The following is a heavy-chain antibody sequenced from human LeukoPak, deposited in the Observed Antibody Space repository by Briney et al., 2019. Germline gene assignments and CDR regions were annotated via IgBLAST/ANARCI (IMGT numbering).Heavy chain of an antibody. D-gene: IGHD6-19*01. V-gene: IGHV5-51*01. J-gene: IGHJ4*02. CDR3: ARLLEGVAGTWGY. Sequence: GESLKISCKGSGYTFTTYWIAWVRQMPGKGLEWMGMIYPGDSDTRYSPSFQGQVTISADKSISTAYLQWGGLKASDTAMYYCARLLEGVAGTWGYWGQGTLVTVS. CDR2: IYPGDSDT. CDR1: GYTFTTYW.